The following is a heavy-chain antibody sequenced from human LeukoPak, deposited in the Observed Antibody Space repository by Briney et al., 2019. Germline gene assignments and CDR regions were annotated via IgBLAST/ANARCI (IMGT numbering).Heavy chain of an antibody. D-gene: IGHD1-26*01. Sequence: GASVKVSRKASGYTFTGYYVHSVRQAAGHGREGMGWINPNSGGGNYTKKLQGRVTMTRDTSISTAYMELSRLRSDDTAVYYCARVDSGRCSGSLVYWGQGALVIVSS. CDR3: ARVDSGRCSGSLVY. J-gene: IGHJ4*02. V-gene: IGHV1-2*02. CDR2: INPNSGGG. CDR1: GYTFTGYY.